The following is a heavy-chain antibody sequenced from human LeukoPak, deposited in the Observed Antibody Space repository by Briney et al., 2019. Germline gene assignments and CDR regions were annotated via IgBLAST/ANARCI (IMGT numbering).Heavy chain of an antibody. J-gene: IGHJ4*02. CDR3: PRAPFSMMIVVMNLIDY. V-gene: IGHV1-2*02. CDR2: INPKSGGT. CDR1: GYTFSGYY. Sequence: SVAVPCKASGYTFSGYYLHWVRQAPGQGLKWMGWINPKSGGTHYPQRFQDRVTMHREKSIKPAYIEQDRLSTDDTAVHYCPRAPFSMMIVVMNLIDYWGQGTLVTVSS. D-gene: IGHD3-22*01.